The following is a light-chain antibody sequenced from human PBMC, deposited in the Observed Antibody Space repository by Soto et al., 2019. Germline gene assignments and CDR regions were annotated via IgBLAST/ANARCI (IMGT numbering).Light chain of an antibody. CDR3: QGYNSAPFT. J-gene: IGKJ4*01. V-gene: IGKV1-27*01. CDR1: QDINNF. CDR2: AAS. Sequence: DIQMTQSPSSLSASVGDRVTIACRTSQDINNFLAWYQQKPGKVPWLLIYAASTLQSGVPSRFSGSGSGTDFTLTISGLQPEDVATEYCQGYNSAPFTFGGGTKVEIK.